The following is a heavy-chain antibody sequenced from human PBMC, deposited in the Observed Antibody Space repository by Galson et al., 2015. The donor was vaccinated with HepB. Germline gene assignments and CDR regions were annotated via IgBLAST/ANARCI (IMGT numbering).Heavy chain of an antibody. CDR2: IKQDESEK. CDR3: ARDPGIAAAGTVGYFDY. D-gene: IGHD6-13*01. Sequence: LRLSCAASGFTFSNYWMSWVRQAPGKGLAWVANIKQDESEKFYVDSVKGRFTISRDNAKTSLYLQMNFLRAEDTAVYFCARDPGIAAAGTVGYFDYWGQGSLVTVSS. V-gene: IGHV3-7*01. CDR1: GFTFSNYW. J-gene: IGHJ4*02.